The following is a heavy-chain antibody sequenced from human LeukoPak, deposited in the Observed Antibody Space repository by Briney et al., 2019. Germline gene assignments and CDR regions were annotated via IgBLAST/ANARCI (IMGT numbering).Heavy chain of an antibody. CDR2: ISYDGSNK. D-gene: IGHD3-9*01. CDR3: AKDFVGYYDILTGYYKDYYYYGMDV. CDR1: GFTFSSYG. V-gene: IGHV3-30*18. Sequence: GGSLRLSCAASGFTFSSYGMHWVRQAPGKGLEWVAVISYDGSNKYYADSVKGRFTISRDNSKNKLYLQMNSLRAEDTAVYYCAKDFVGYYDILTGYYKDYYYYGMDVWGKGATVTVSS. J-gene: IGHJ6*04.